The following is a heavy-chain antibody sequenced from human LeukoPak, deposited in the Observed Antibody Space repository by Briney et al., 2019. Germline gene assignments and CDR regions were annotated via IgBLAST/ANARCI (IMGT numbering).Heavy chain of an antibody. CDR1: GGSISSGDYY. Sequence: PSETLSLTCIVSGGSISSGDYYWSWIRQPPGKGLEWIGYIYYSGSTYYNPSLKSRVTISVDTSKNQFSLKLSSVTAADTAVYYCARGDSSGGWFDSWGQGTLVTVSS. CDR3: ARGDSSGGWFDS. J-gene: IGHJ5*01. V-gene: IGHV4-30-4*01. CDR2: IYYSGST. D-gene: IGHD3-22*01.